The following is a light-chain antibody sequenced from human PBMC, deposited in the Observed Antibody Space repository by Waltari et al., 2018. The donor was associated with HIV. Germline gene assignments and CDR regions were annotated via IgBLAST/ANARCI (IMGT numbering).Light chain of an antibody. J-gene: IGLJ2*01. CDR1: SSDVGGSNY. V-gene: IGLV2-11*01. CDR2: DLT. CDR3: CSFAGSYTWL. Sequence: QSALTQPRSVSGSPGQSVTISCTGTSSDVGGSNYVSWSQQLPGKAPKLMIYDLTERPSGVPDRFSGSKSGNTASLTISGLQAEDEADYYCCSFAGSYTWLFGGGTKLTVL.